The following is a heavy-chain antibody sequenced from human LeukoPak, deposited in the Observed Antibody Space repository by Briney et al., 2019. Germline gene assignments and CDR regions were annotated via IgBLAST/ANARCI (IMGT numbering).Heavy chain of an antibody. CDR3: VKLGALIKNGMDV. Sequence: GGSLRLSCAASGFTFSSYGMSWVRQAPGKGLEWVSDISGSGRATNYADSVKGRFTVSRDRSKNTVDLQMDSLSAEDTAVYYCVKLGALIKNGMDVWGQGTTVAVSS. V-gene: IGHV3-23*01. J-gene: IGHJ6*02. CDR1: GFTFSSYG. D-gene: IGHD3-16*01. CDR2: ISGSGRAT.